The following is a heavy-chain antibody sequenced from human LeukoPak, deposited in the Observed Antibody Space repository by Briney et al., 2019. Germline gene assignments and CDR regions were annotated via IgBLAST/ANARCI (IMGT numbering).Heavy chain of an antibody. CDR2: ISGSGDYT. CDR3: ARDILYFGELLGDAFDI. CDR1: GFTFSSHG. V-gene: IGHV3-23*01. J-gene: IGHJ3*02. Sequence: PGGTLRLSCAASGFTFSSHGMSWVRQAPGKGLEWVSTISGSGDYTYYADSVKGRFTISRDNSKNSLYLQMNRLRAEDTAVYYCARDILYFGELLGDAFDIWGEGTMVTVSS. D-gene: IGHD3-10*01.